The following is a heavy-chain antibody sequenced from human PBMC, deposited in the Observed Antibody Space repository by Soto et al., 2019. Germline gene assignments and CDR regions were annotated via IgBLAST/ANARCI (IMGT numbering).Heavy chain of an antibody. CDR3: AKHAAAAAPDY. CDR2: ITSGGGT. CDR1: GFTFNTYA. Sequence: GGSLRLSCTASGFTFNTYAMSWVRQAPGKGLEWVSSITSGGGTYYADSVKGRFTISRDNSKNTLYLQMNSLRAEDTAVYYCAKHAAAAAPDYWGQGTLVTVSS. D-gene: IGHD6-13*01. V-gene: IGHV3-23*01. J-gene: IGHJ4*02.